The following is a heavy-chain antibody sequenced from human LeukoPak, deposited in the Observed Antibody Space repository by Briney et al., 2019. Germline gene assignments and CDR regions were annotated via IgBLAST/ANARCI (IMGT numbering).Heavy chain of an antibody. CDR2: IYCSRST. Sequence: SETLSLTCTVSGVSISSSSYYWGWIRQPPGKGLEWIGSIYCSRSTYYNPSLKSRVTISVDTSKNQFSLKLSSLTAADTAVYYCARDVYSGSYRYGMDVWGQGTTVTVSS. CDR1: GVSISSSSYY. J-gene: IGHJ6*02. V-gene: IGHV4-39*02. CDR3: ARDVYSGSYRYGMDV. D-gene: IGHD1-26*01.